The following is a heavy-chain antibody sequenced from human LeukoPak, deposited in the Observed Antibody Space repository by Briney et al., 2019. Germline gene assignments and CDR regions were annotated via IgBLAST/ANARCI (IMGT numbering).Heavy chain of an antibody. CDR3: ARDVDAFDI. CDR2: IYYSGST. J-gene: IGHJ3*02. V-gene: IGHV4-61*01. CDR1: GGSISSSSYY. Sequence: SETLSLTCTVSGGSISSSSYYWGWIRQPPGKGLEWIGYIYYSGSTNYNPSLKSRVTISVDTSKNQFSLKLSSVTAADTAVYYCARDVDAFDIWGQGTMVTVSS.